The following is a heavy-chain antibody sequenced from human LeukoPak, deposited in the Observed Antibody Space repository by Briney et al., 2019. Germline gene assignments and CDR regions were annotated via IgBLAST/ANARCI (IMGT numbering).Heavy chain of an antibody. D-gene: IGHD2-21*02. CDR3: AKDPDCGGDCRSGDF. CDR1: GFASSSYS. CDR2: IDTNGGCT. Sequence: GGSLRLSCAASGFASSSYSMNWVRQAPGKGLEWVSTIDTNGGCTYYADSVQGRFTISRDNSKYTLYLQMSSLRAEDTAVYYCAKDPDCGGDCRSGDFWGQGTLVTVSS. V-gene: IGHV3-23*01. J-gene: IGHJ4*02.